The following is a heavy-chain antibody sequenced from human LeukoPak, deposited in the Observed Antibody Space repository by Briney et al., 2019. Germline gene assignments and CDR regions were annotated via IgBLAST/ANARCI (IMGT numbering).Heavy chain of an antibody. CDR3: AREVTTMTDAFDI. Sequence: PGRSLRLSCAASGFAFSSSAFHWVRQAPGKGLVWVAIVSYNGNSKYYADSVRGRFTISRDNSTNSLFLQMNRLRIEDTAVYYCAREVTTMTDAFDIWGHGTMVTVSS. J-gene: IGHJ3*02. CDR2: VSYNGNSK. D-gene: IGHD4-17*01. CDR1: GFAFSSSA. V-gene: IGHV3-30-3*01.